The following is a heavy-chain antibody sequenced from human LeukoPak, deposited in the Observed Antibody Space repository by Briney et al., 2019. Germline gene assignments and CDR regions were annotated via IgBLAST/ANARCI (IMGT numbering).Heavy chain of an antibody. J-gene: IGHJ5*02. CDR3: ARGRVAHRQIFGVVIIPRSRDNWFDP. CDR2: MNPNSGNT. V-gene: IGHV1-8*01. Sequence: GASVKVSCKASGYTFTSYDINWVRQATGQGLEWMGWMNPNSGNTGYAQKFQGRVTMTRNTSISTAYMELSSLRSEDTAVYYCARGRVAHRQIFGVVIIPRSRDNWFDPWGQGTLVTVSS. CDR1: GYTFTSYD. D-gene: IGHD3-3*01.